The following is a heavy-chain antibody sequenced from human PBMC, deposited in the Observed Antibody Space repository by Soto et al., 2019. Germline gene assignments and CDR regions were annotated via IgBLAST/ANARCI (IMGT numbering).Heavy chain of an antibody. CDR2: MNPNSGNT. CDR3: ARANEALGYCSGGSCYPYVGDAFDI. CDR1: GYTFTSYD. J-gene: IGHJ3*02. D-gene: IGHD2-15*01. V-gene: IGHV1-8*01. Sequence: ASVKVSCKASGYTFTSYDINWVRQATGQGLEWMGWMNPNSGNTGYAQKFQGRVTMTRNTSIITAYMELSSLRSEDTAVYYCARANEALGYCSGGSCYPYVGDAFDIWGQGTMVTVSS.